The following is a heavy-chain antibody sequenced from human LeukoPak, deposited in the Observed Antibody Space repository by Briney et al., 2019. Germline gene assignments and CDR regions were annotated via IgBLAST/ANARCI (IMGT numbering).Heavy chain of an antibody. J-gene: IGHJ4*02. CDR3: ARARGSSSSQDYYVDY. V-gene: IGHV1-18*04. CDR2: ISTYNGNT. Sequence: ASVKVSCKASGYTFISYGISWVRQAPGQGLEWMGWISTYNGNTKYAQKLQGRVTLTTDTSTRTVYMELRSRRSDDTAVYYCARARGSSSSQDYYVDYWGQGTLVTVSS. D-gene: IGHD2-2*01. CDR1: GYTFISYG.